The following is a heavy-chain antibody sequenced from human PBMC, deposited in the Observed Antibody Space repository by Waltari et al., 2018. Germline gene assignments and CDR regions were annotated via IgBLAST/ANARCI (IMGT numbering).Heavy chain of an antibody. V-gene: IGHV1-69*01. CDR3: ARARSGYYDFDDAFDI. CDR1: GGTFRSYA. CDR2: IIPSFGTA. Sequence: QVQLVQSGAEVKKPGSSVKVSCKASGGTFRSYAISWVRQAPGQGLEWMGGIIPSFGTANYAQKFQGRVTITADESTSTAYMELSSLRSEDTAVYYCARARSGYYDFDDAFDIWGQGTMVTVSS. D-gene: IGHD3-22*01. J-gene: IGHJ3*02.